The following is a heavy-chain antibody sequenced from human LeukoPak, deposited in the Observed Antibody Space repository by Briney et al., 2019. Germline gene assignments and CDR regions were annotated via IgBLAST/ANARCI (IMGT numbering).Heavy chain of an antibody. V-gene: IGHV3-23*01. CDR3: AKDLGQWLVLFLPD. Sequence: PGGSLRLSCAASGFTFSSYAMSWVRQAPGKGLEWVSAISGSGGSTYYADSVKGRLTIFRDNSKNTLYLQMNSLRAEDTAVYYCAKDLGQWLVLFLPDWGQGTLVTVSS. CDR2: ISGSGGST. CDR1: GFTFSSYA. J-gene: IGHJ4*02. D-gene: IGHD6-19*01.